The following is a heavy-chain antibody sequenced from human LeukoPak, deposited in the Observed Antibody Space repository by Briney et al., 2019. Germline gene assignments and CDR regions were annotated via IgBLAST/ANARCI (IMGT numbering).Heavy chain of an antibody. D-gene: IGHD3-3*01. Sequence: GASVKVSCKVSGYTLTELSMHWVRQAPGKGLEWMGGFDPEDGETIYAQKFQGRVTMTEDTSTDTAYMELSSLRSEDTAVYYCATSDLKRYYDFWSGCYWGQGTLVTVSS. CDR3: ATSDLKRYYDFWSGCY. J-gene: IGHJ4*02. V-gene: IGHV1-24*01. CDR2: FDPEDGET. CDR1: GYTLTELS.